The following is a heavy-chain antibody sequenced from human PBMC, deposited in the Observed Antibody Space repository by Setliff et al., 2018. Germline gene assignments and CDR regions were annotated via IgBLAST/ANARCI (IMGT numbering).Heavy chain of an antibody. V-gene: IGHV4-4*02. CDR2: INHSGST. CDR1: GGSISSSNW. J-gene: IGHJ4*02. Sequence: SETLSLTCAVSGGSISSSNWWSWVRQPPGKGLEWIGEINHSGSTYYNPSLKSRVTISVDTSKNQFSLKLTSVTAADTAVYYCAREGLTIFGVVIRRNYFDYWGQGTLVTVSS. CDR3: AREGLTIFGVVIRRNYFDY. D-gene: IGHD3-3*01.